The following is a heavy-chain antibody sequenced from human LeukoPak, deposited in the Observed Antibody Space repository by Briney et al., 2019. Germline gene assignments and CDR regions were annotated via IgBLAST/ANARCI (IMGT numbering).Heavy chain of an antibody. J-gene: IGHJ4*02. CDR2: INHSGST. Sequence: PSETLSLTCAVSGGSFSGYYWSWIRQPPGKGLEWIGEINHSGSTNYNPSLKSRVTISVDTSKNQFSLKLSSVTAADTAVYYCAREVVRGVIGLDYWGQGTLVTVSS. CDR3: AREVVRGVIGLDY. D-gene: IGHD3-10*01. CDR1: GGSFSGYY. V-gene: IGHV4-34*01.